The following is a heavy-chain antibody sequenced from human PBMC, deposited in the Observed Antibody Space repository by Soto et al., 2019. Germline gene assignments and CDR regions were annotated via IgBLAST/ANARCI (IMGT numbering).Heavy chain of an antibody. V-gene: IGHV4-34*01. J-gene: IGHJ6*03. CDR2: INHSGST. D-gene: IGHD2-8*01. Sequence: SETLSLTCAVYGGSFSGYYWSWIRQPPGKGLEWIGEINHSGSTNYNPSLKSRVTISVDTSKNQFSLKLSSVTAADTAVYYCARGSGSYCTNGVCYYYYYYYMDVWGKGTTVTVSS. CDR1: GGSFSGYY. CDR3: ARGSGSYCTNGVCYYYYYYYMDV.